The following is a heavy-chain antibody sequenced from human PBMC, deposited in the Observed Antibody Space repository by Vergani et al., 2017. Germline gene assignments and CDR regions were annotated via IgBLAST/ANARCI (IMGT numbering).Heavy chain of an antibody. J-gene: IGHJ4*02. Sequence: QVQLVESGGGVVQPGRSLRLSCAASGFTFSSYGMHWVRQAPGTGLEWVAVIWYDGSNKYYADSVKGRFTISRDNSKNTLYLQMNSLRAEDTAVYYCARDFDGSGSPVYWGQGTLVTVSS. V-gene: IGHV3-33*01. CDR3: ARDFDGSGSPVY. D-gene: IGHD3-10*01. CDR1: GFTFSSYG. CDR2: IWYDGSNK.